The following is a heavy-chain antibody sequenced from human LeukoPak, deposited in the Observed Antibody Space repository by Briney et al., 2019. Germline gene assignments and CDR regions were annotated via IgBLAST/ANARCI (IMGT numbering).Heavy chain of an antibody. CDR2: FDPEDGET. V-gene: IGHV1-24*01. J-gene: IGHJ4*02. Sequence: ASVKGSCKVFGYTPPELSMHWVRQAPGKGLGWMGGFDPEDGETIYAQKFQGRVTMTEDTSTDTAYMELSSLRSEDTAVYYCATAPQLLTNFDYWGQGTLVTVSS. CDR1: GYTPPELS. CDR3: ATAPQLLTNFDY. D-gene: IGHD2-2*01.